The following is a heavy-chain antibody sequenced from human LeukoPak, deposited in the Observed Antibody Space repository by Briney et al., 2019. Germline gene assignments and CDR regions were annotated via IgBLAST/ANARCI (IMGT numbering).Heavy chain of an antibody. J-gene: IGHJ5*02. CDR1: GGSFSGYY. CDR2: INHSGST. D-gene: IGHD3-10*01. Sequence: SETLSLTCAVYGGSFSGYYWSWIRQPPGKGLEWIGEINHSGSTNYNPSLKSRVTISVDTSKNQFSLKLSSVTAADTAVYYCAREIRITMVRRVTHNWFDPWGQGTLVTVSS. CDR3: AREIRITMVRRVTHNWFDP. V-gene: IGHV4-34*01.